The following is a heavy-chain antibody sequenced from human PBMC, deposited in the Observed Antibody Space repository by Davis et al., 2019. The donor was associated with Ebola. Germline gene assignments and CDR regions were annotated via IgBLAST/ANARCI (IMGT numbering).Heavy chain of an antibody. V-gene: IGHV3-49*04. CDR3: TRGEHDYGDYEGGY. CDR2: ITSKAYGGTT. CDR1: GFTFGDYA. D-gene: IGHD4-17*01. J-gene: IGHJ4*02. Sequence: GGSLRLSCTASGFTFGDYAMRWVRQAPGKGLAWVGFITSKAYGGTTEYAASVKGRFTISRDDSKSIAYLQMNSLKTEDTAVYYCTRGEHDYGDYEGGYWGQGTLVAVSS.